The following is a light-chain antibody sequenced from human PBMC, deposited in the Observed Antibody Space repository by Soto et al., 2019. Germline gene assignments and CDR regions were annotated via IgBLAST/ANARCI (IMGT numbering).Light chain of an antibody. V-gene: IGKV3-11*01. CDR3: QHRSNWPLT. CDR2: DAS. Sequence: VLTQSPATLSLSPGERATLSCRASQSVNNYLAWYQQTTGQAPRLLIYDASTRATGIPDRFSGSGSGTELNLTISRLEPEDFAVYYCQHRSNWPLTFGGGTKVDIK. CDR1: QSVNNY. J-gene: IGKJ4*01.